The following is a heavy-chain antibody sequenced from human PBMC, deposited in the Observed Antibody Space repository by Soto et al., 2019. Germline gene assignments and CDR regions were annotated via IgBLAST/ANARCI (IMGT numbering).Heavy chain of an antibody. CDR1: GGSISSYY. J-gene: IGHJ4*02. CDR3: ARGTYDYIWGRYRFLDY. D-gene: IGHD3-16*02. CDR2: IYYSGST. V-gene: IGHV4-59*12. Sequence: SETLSLTCTVSGGSISSYYWSWIRQPPGKGLEWIGYIYYSGSTNYNPSLKSRVTISVDTSKNQFSLKLSSVTAADTAVYYCARGTYDYIWGRYRFLDYWGQGTLVTGYS.